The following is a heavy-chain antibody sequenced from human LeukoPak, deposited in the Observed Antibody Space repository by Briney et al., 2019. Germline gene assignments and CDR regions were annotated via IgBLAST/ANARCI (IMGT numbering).Heavy chain of an antibody. Sequence: GGSLRLSCAASGFTFSSYSVNWVRQAPGKGLEWVSSISSSSSYIYYADSVKGRFAISRDNAKNSLYLQMNSLRAEDTAVYYCAAAVPFDYWGQGTLVTVSS. V-gene: IGHV3-21*01. J-gene: IGHJ4*02. D-gene: IGHD6-13*01. CDR1: GFTFSSYS. CDR2: ISSSSSYI. CDR3: AAAVPFDY.